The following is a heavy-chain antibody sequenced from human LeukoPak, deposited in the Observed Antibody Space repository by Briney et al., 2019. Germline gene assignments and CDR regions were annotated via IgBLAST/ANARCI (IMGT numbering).Heavy chain of an antibody. CDR1: GDSVSSNSAA. V-gene: IGHV6-1*01. CDR2: TYYRSKWNN. J-gene: IGHJ6*02. CDR3: ARTPLGIAVAGYYYYYGMDV. Sequence: SQTLSLIFAISGDSVSSNSAAWNWIRQSPSRGLEWLGRTYYRSKWNNDFAASVKSRITIKPDTSKNQFSLQLNSVTPEDTAVYYCARTPLGIAVAGYYYYYGMDVGGQGTTVTVSS. D-gene: IGHD6-19*01.